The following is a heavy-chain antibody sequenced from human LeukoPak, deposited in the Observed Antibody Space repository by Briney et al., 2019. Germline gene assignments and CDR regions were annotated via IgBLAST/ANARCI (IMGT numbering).Heavy chain of an antibody. V-gene: IGHV1-8*01. J-gene: IGHJ4*02. CDR1: GYSFSSHD. CDR3: VRASLRRGLVGYYFDS. Sequence: ASVKVSCKASGYSFSSHDINWVRQATGQGREWMGWMNPQSRNTDHAQKCQGRVTMSRNTSISVAYLELSSLRGEDTAVYFCVRASLRRGLVGYYFDSWGQGTPGTVFS. D-gene: IGHD3-16*02. CDR2: MNPQSRNT.